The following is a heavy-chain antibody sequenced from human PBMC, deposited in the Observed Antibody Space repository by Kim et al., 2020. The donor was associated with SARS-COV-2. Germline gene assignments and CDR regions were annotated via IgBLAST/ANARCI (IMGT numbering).Heavy chain of an antibody. CDR1: GYTFTSYG. D-gene: IGHD2-15*01. CDR3: ARDPCSGGSCYFINWFDP. Sequence: ASVKVSCKASGYTFTSYGISWVRQAPGQGLEWMGWISAYNGNTNYAQKLQGRVTMTTDTSTSTAYMELRSLRSDDTAVYYCARDPCSGGSCYFINWFDPWAQGTLVTVSA. V-gene: IGHV1-18*01. J-gene: IGHJ5*02. CDR2: ISAYNGNT.